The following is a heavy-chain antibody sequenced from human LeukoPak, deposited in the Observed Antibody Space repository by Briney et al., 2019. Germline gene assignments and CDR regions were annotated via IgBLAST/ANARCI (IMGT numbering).Heavy chain of an antibody. V-gene: IGHV1-18*01. CDR2: ISAYNGNT. Sequence: ASVKVSCKASGYTFTSCVISWVRQAPGQGLEWMGWISAYNGNTNYAQKLQGRVTMTTDTSTSTAYMELRSLRSDDTAVYYCARGSSQWLVPENDYWGQGTLVTVSS. J-gene: IGHJ4*02. CDR3: ARGSSQWLVPENDY. D-gene: IGHD6-19*01. CDR1: GYTFTSCV.